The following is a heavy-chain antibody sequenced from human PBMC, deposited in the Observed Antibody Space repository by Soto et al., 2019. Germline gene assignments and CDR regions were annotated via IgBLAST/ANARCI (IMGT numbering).Heavy chain of an antibody. J-gene: IGHJ6*02. D-gene: IGHD3-22*01. V-gene: IGHV1-18*01. Sequence: GASVKVSCKASGYTFTSYGISWVRQAPGQGLEWMGWISAYNGNTNYAQKLQGRVTMTTDTSTSTAYMELRSLRSDDTAVYYCARVGYYDRSGYGYYYYYGMDVWGQGTTVTVSS. CDR3: ARVGYYDRSGYGYYYYYGMDV. CDR1: GYTFTSYG. CDR2: ISAYNGNT.